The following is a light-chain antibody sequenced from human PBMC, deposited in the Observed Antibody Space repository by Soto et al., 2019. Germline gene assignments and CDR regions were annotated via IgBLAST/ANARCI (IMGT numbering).Light chain of an antibody. V-gene: IGKV3-11*01. J-gene: IGKJ4*01. CDR1: QSVSSY. CDR3: QQRSNWPPH. CDR2: DAS. Sequence: EIVMTQSPATLSVSPGERATLSCRASQSVSSYLAWYQQKPGQAPRLLIYDASNRATGIPARFSGSGSGTDFTLTISSLEPEDLAVYYCQQRSNWPPHFGGGTKVDIK.